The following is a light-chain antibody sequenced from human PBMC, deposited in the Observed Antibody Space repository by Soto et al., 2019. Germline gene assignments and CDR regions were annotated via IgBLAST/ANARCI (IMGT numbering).Light chain of an antibody. Sequence: EIVLTQSPGTLSSSPGERATLSCRASQSVSSSYLAWYQQKPGQAPRLLIYGASSRATGIPDRFSGSGSGTDFPLTISRLEPEDFAVYYCQQFGNSPYTFGQGTRLEIK. V-gene: IGKV3-20*01. CDR1: QSVSSSY. CDR2: GAS. CDR3: QQFGNSPYT. J-gene: IGKJ2*01.